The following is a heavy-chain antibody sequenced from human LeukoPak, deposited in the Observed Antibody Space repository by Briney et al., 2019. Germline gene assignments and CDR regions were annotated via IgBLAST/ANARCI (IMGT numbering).Heavy chain of an antibody. CDR3: AKEGRVVTTYRVGYHYYMDV. V-gene: IGHV3-30*18. CDR1: GFTFSSYG. CDR2: ISYDGSNK. Sequence: GGSLRLSCAASGFTFSSYGMHWVRQAPGKGLEWVAVISYDGSNKYYADSVKGRFTISRDNSKNTLYLQMNSLRAEDTAVYYCAKEGRVVTTYRVGYHYYMDVWGKGTTVTVFS. D-gene: IGHD3-22*01. J-gene: IGHJ6*03.